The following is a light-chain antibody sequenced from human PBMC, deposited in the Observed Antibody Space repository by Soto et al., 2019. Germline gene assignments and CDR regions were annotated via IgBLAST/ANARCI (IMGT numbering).Light chain of an antibody. V-gene: IGLV2-14*01. CDR2: DVT. CDR3: SSHSNITPYV. CDR1: SRDVGAYNY. J-gene: IGLJ1*01. Sequence: QSAVTQPASVSGSPGQSITISCTGTSRDVGAYNYVSWYQQHPGKAPKLMVYDVTNRPSGVSDRFSGSKSGNTASLTISGLQAEDEADYFCSSHSNITPYVFGTGTKVTVL.